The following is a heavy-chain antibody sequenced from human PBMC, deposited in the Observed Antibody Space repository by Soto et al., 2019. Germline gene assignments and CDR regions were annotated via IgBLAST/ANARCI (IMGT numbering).Heavy chain of an antibody. CDR1: GYSFTSYW. Sequence: PGESLKISCKGSGYSFTSYWIGWVRQMPGKGLEWMGIIYPGDSDTRYSPSFQGQVTISADKSISTAYLQWSSLKASDTAMYYCARLGNVVVPAAIDYYYGMDVWGQGTTVTVSS. CDR2: IYPGDSDT. D-gene: IGHD2-2*01. J-gene: IGHJ6*02. CDR3: ARLGNVVVPAAIDYYYGMDV. V-gene: IGHV5-51*01.